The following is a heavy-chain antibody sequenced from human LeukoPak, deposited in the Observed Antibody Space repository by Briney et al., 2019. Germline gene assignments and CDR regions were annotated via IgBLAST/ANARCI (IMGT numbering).Heavy chain of an antibody. J-gene: IGHJ4*02. V-gene: IGHV3-23*01. CDR1: GFTFSSYA. CDR2: VSGSAGST. Sequence: GGSLRLSCAASGFTFSSYAMSWVRQAPGKGLEWVSAVSGSAGSTYYADSVKGRFTISRDNSRDTLSVQINSLRAEDTAVYYCAKLQSVVIPAAMLGFDYWGQGILVTVSS. D-gene: IGHD2-2*01. CDR3: AKLQSVVIPAAMLGFDY.